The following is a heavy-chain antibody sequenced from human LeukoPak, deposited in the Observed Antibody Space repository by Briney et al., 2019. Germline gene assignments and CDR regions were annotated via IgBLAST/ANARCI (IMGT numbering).Heavy chain of an antibody. Sequence: GGSLRLSCAASGFTFSSYSMNWVRQAPGKGLEWVSYISSSSSTIYYADSVKGRFTISRDNAKNSLYLQMNSLRAEDTAVYCCARAGVTQYFDYWGQGTLVTVSS. V-gene: IGHV3-48*01. J-gene: IGHJ4*02. D-gene: IGHD2-21*02. CDR2: ISSSSSTI. CDR1: GFTFSSYS. CDR3: ARAGVTQYFDY.